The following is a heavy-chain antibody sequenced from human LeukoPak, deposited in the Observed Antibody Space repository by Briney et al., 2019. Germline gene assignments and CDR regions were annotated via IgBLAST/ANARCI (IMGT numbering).Heavy chain of an antibody. CDR3: ARDAFASGSHDY. Sequence: GGSLGLSCAASGFTFSSYSMNWVRQAPGKGLEWVSSINSSSSYIYYADSMKGRFTIPRDNAKNSLFLQMNSLTAEDTALYYCARDAFASGSHDYWGQGNLVTVSS. J-gene: IGHJ4*02. D-gene: IGHD3-10*01. CDR2: INSSSSYI. CDR1: GFTFSSYS. V-gene: IGHV3-21*01.